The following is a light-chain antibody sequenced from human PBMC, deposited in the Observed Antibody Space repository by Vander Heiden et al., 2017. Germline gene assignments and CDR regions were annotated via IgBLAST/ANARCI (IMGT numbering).Light chain of an antibody. CDR2: AAP. Sequence: DIQLTQSPSFLSASVGDRVTITCRASQGISSHLAWYQQKPGKAPNLLVYAAPTLQSGVPSRFSGSASGTEFTLTISSLQPEDFATYYCQQVNSFPLTFGGGTKVEIK. CDR1: QGISSH. CDR3: QQVNSFPLT. V-gene: IGKV1-9*01. J-gene: IGKJ4*01.